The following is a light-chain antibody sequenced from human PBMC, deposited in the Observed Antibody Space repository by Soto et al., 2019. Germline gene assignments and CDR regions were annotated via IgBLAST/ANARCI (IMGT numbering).Light chain of an antibody. CDR2: AAS. CDR1: QSISSY. J-gene: IGKJ1*01. Sequence: DIQMTQSPSSLSASVGDRVTITCRASQSISSYLNWYQQKPGKAPKLLIYAASSLQSGVPSRFSGSGSGTDFTLTISSLQPDDFATYYCQQYNSYSFGQGTK. CDR3: QQYNSYS. V-gene: IGKV1-39*01.